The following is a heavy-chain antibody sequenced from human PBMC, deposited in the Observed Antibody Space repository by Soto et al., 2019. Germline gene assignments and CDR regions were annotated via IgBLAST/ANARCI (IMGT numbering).Heavy chain of an antibody. V-gene: IGHV3-23*01. CDR3: AKDPTGDLDWYFEL. CDR2: ISGSGGSP. D-gene: IGHD7-27*01. J-gene: IGHJ2*01. CDR1: GFTFSSYA. Sequence: GGSLRLSCAASGFTFSSYAMSWVRQAPGKGLEWVSAISGSGGSPYYADSVKGRFTISRDNSKNTLYLQMNSLRAEDTAVYYCAKDPTGDLDWYFELWGRGTLVTVSS.